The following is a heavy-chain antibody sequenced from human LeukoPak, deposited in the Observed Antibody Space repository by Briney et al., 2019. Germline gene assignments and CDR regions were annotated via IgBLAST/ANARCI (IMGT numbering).Heavy chain of an antibody. CDR3: ARTSRHFYGSGSNLTPWPADMDV. D-gene: IGHD3-10*01. CDR1: GGSINSYY. CDR2: IYYSGST. J-gene: IGHJ6*02. Sequence: SETLSLTCTVSGGSINSYYWTWIRQPPGKGLEWVGYIYYSGSTPYNPSPNSRVTISMDTSKNHFSLKLSSVTAADTAIYYCARTSRHFYGSGSNLTPWPADMDVWGQGTKVTVSS. V-gene: IGHV4-59*01.